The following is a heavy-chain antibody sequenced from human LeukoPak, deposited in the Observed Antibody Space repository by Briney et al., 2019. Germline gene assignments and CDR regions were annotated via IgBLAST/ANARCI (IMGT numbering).Heavy chain of an antibody. Sequence: GGSLRLSCAASGFTFSSYGMTWVRQAPGKGLEWVSATSSSDAGTYHADSVRGRFTISRDNSKNTLYLQMNSLRVEDAAVYYCARDSYSSSRNDYWGQGTLVTVSS. J-gene: IGHJ4*02. CDR1: GFTFSSYG. V-gene: IGHV3-23*01. D-gene: IGHD6-13*01. CDR2: TSSSDAGT. CDR3: ARDSYSSSRNDY.